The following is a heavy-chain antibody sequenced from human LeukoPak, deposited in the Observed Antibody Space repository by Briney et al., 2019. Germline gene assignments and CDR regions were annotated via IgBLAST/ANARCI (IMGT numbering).Heavy chain of an antibody. D-gene: IGHD3-10*01. J-gene: IGHJ5*02. CDR2: IYHSGGT. V-gene: IGHV4-38-2*02. Sequence: SETLSLTCTVSGYSISSGYYWGWIRQPPGKGLEWIGSIYHSGGTYYNPSLKSRVTISVDTSKNQFSLKLSSVTAADTAVYYCARGGGTMVRGVLTNWFDPWGQGTLVTVSS. CDR1: GYSISSGYY. CDR3: ARGGGTMVRGVLTNWFDP.